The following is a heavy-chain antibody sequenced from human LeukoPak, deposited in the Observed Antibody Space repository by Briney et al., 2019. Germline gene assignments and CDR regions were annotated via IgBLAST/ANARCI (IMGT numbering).Heavy chain of an antibody. V-gene: IGHV3-7*01. CDR3: ARGRLVAGRYFDY. D-gene: IGHD6-19*01. J-gene: IGHJ4*02. CDR2: IKQDGSEK. CDR1: GFTFSTYW. Sequence: PGGSLRLSCAASGFTFSTYWMTWVRQAPGKGLDWVANIKQDGSEKYYVDSVKGRFTISRDNAKNSLYPQMNSLRAEDTAVYYCARGRLVAGRYFDYWGQGTLVTVSS.